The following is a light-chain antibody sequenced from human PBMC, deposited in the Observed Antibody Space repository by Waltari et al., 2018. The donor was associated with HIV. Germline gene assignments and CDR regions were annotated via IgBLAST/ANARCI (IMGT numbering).Light chain of an antibody. CDR1: SSDVGGYNR. CDR2: EVS. CDR3: SSYTSSSTYVI. J-gene: IGLJ2*01. Sequence: QSALTQPPSVSASPGQSVTISCTGGSSDVGGYNRVSWYQQTPGTAPKLIIYEVSNRPSGAPDLFSGSKSGNTASLTISGLQPEDEADYFCSSYTSSSTYVIFGGGTKLTVL. V-gene: IGLV2-18*02.